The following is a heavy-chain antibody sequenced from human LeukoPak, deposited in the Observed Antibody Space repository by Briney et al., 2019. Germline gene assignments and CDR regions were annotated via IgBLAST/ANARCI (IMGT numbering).Heavy chain of an antibody. Sequence: GGSLRLSCAVSGFTSSSFWMSWVRQAPGKGLEWVANIKYGESEIYYVDSVKGRFTISRDNAKDSLYLQMNSLRAEDTAMYYRASLFSGYYTEYFHHWGQGTLVTVPS. D-gene: IGHD3-3*01. CDR3: ASLFSGYYTEYFHH. CDR1: GFTSSSFW. J-gene: IGHJ1*01. CDR2: IKYGESEI. V-gene: IGHV3-7*01.